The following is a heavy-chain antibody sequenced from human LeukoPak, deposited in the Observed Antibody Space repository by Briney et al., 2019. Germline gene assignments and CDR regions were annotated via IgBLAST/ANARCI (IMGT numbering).Heavy chain of an antibody. CDR1: GGSFSGYY. Sequence: SETLSLTCAVYGGSFSGYYWSWIRQPPGKGLEWIGEINHSGSTNYNPSLKSRVTISIDTSKKHFFLKLKSVTAADTAVYYCATGYGDFRVEGRYFYSWGQGTLVTVSS. V-gene: IGHV4-34*01. CDR2: INHSGST. J-gene: IGHJ4*02. CDR3: ATGYGDFRVEGRYFYS. D-gene: IGHD4-17*01.